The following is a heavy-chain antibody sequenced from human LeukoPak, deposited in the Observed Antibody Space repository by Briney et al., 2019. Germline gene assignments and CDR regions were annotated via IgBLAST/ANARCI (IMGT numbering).Heavy chain of an antibody. CDR2: ISAYNGNT. V-gene: IGHV1-18*01. D-gene: IGHD3-22*01. CDR3: ARTTFYYYDSSGPTGI. Sequence: ASVKVSCKASGYTFTSYGISWVRQAPGQGLEWMGWISAYNGNTNYAQKLQGRVTMTTGTSTSTAYMELRSLRSDDTAVYYCARTTFYYYDSSGPTGIWGQGTMVTVSS. CDR1: GYTFTSYG. J-gene: IGHJ3*02.